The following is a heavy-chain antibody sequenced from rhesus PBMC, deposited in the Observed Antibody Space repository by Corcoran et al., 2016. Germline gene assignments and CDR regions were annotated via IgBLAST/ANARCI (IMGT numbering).Heavy chain of an antibody. V-gene: IGHV2S1*01. CDR1: GFPLRPGGLG. Sequence: GPWRGSVPPLGTPPRPPTLPSTSPGFPLRPGGLGWGWIGPPPGTPLKWLASIYWDDDKYYSTSLKSRLTISKDTSKNQVVLTMTNMDPVDTATYYCARVRSGSYSPFYFDYWGQGVLVTVSS. D-gene: IGHD3-16*01. CDR2: IYWDDDK. CDR3: ARVRSGSYSPFYFDY. J-gene: IGHJ4*01.